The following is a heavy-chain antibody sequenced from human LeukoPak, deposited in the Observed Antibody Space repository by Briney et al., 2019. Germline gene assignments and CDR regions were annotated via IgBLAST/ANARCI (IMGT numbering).Heavy chain of an antibody. CDR2: ICGSDDNT. Sequence: GGSLRLSCAVSGFTFSTYAMHWVRQASGKGLEWVSTICGSDDNTSYADSVKGRFTISRDNSKNTLYLQMNSLRVDGTAIYFCAKARYYDFWSAPFGFHIWGQGTMVTVSS. CDR3: AKARYYDFWSAPFGFHI. V-gene: IGHV3-23*01. CDR1: GFTFSTYA. J-gene: IGHJ3*02. D-gene: IGHD3-3*01.